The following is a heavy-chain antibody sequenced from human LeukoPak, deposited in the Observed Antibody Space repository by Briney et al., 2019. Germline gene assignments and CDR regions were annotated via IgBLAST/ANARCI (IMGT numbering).Heavy chain of an antibody. CDR1: GGSFSGYY. J-gene: IGHJ4*02. CDR3: ARGSGYFDWLWRGTFDY. V-gene: IGHV4-34*01. D-gene: IGHD3-9*01. CDR2: INHSGST. Sequence: TSETLSLTCAVYGGSFSGYYWSWIRQPPGKGLEWIGEINHSGSTNYNPSLKSRVTISVDTSKNQFSLKLSSVTAADTAVYYCARGSGYFDWLWRGTFDYWGQGTLVTVSS.